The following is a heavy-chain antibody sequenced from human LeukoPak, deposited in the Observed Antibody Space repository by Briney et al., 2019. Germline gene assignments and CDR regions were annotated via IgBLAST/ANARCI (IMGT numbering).Heavy chain of an antibody. D-gene: IGHD2-15*01. CDR3: AKDAFVYCSGGSCYDRSYYFDY. Sequence: PGGSLRLACAAAGFTFSSYAMSWVRQAPGKGLEWVSAISGSGGNTYYADSVTGPLTISTHNSKNTLYLQMNSLRAEDTAVYYCAKDAFVYCSGGSCYDRSYYFDYWGQGTLVTVSS. CDR2: ISGSGGNT. CDR1: GFTFSSYA. V-gene: IGHV3-23*01. J-gene: IGHJ4*02.